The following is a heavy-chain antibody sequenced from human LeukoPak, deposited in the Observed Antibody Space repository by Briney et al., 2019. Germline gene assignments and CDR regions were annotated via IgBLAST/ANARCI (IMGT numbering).Heavy chain of an antibody. CDR2: IYYSGST. CDR3: ARGRRPIYYYDSSGYYVWFDP. D-gene: IGHD3-22*01. V-gene: IGHV4-59*01. CDR1: GGSISSYY. Sequence: SETLSLTCTVYGGSISSYYWSWIRQPPGKGLEWIGYIYYSGSTNYNPSLKSRVTISVDTSKNQFSLKLSSVTAADTAVYYCARGRRPIYYYDSSGYYVWFDPWGQGTLVTVSS. J-gene: IGHJ5*02.